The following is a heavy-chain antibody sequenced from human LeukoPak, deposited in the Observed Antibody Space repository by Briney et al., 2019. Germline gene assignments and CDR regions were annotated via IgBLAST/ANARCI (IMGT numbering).Heavy chain of an antibody. Sequence: ASVKVSXKASGYTFTGYYMHWVRQAPGQGLEWMGRINPNSGGTNYAQKFQGRVTVTRDTSISTAYMELSRLRSDDTAVYYCAREYSYGAGQDYWGQGTLVTVSS. J-gene: IGHJ4*02. CDR3: AREYSYGAGQDY. D-gene: IGHD5-18*01. CDR1: GYTFTGYY. CDR2: INPNSGGT. V-gene: IGHV1-2*06.